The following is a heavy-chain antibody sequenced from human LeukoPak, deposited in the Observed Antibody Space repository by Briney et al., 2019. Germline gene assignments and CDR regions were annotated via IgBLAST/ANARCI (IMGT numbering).Heavy chain of an antibody. CDR1: GGSFSSYY. V-gene: IGHV4-34*01. CDR2: INHSGST. D-gene: IGHD6-19*01. J-gene: IGHJ4*02. Sequence: TSETLSLTCAVYGGSFSSYYWSWIRQPPGKGLEWIGEINHSGSTNYNPSLKSRVTIPVDTSKNQFSLKLSSVTAADTAVYYCARGRPDSSGWYPALDYWGQGTLVTVSS. CDR3: ARGRPDSSGWYPALDY.